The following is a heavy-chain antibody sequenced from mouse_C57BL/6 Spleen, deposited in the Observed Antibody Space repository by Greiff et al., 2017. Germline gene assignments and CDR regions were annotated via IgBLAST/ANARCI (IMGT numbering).Heavy chain of an antibody. CDR2: IDPEDGDT. CDR1: GFNIKDYY. Sequence: EVMLVESGAELVRPGASVKLSCTASGFNIKDYYMHWVKQRPEQGLEWIGRIDPEDGDTEYAPKFQGKATMTADTSSNTAYLQLSSLTSEDTAVYYCTRGNNGVYFDYWGQGTTLTVSA. CDR3: TRGNNGVYFDY. V-gene: IGHV14-1*01. D-gene: IGHD2-1*01. J-gene: IGHJ2*01.